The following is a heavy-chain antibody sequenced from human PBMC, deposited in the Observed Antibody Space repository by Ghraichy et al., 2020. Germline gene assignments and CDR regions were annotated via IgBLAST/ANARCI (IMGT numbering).Heavy chain of an antibody. D-gene: IGHD2-21*02. V-gene: IGHV3-30-3*01. J-gene: IGHJ6*03. CDR3: ARDYCGGDCYQVNYYYYYYMDV. CDR1: GFTFSSYA. CDR2: ISYDGSNK. Sequence: GGSLRLSCAASGFTFSSYAMHWVRQAPGKGLEWVAVISYDGSNKYYADSVKGRFTISRDNSKNTLYLQMNSLRAEDTAVYYCARDYCGGDCYQVNYYYYYYMDVWGKGTTVTVSS.